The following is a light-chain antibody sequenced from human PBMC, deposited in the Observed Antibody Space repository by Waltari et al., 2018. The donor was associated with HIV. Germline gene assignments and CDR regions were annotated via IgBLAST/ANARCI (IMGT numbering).Light chain of an antibody. Sequence: DIQLTQSPSFLSASVGDRVTITCRASQGISSYLAWYQQKPGKAPKLLIYAASTLQSGVPSRFSGSGSGTEFTLTISSLQPEDFATYYCQQPNSYPLFTFCPGTKVDIK. CDR2: AAS. CDR3: QQPNSYPLFT. V-gene: IGKV1-9*01. J-gene: IGKJ3*01. CDR1: QGISSY.